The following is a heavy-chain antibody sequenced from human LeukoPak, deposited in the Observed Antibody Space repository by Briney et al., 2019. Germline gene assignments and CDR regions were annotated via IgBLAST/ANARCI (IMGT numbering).Heavy chain of an antibody. CDR2: INHSGST. CDR3: ARGRAYYYDSSRYLIDY. V-gene: IGHV4-34*01. Sequence: SETLSLTCAVYGGSFSGYYWSWIRQPPGKGLEWIGEINHSGSTNYNPSLKSRVTISVDTSKNQFSLKLSSVTAADTAVYYCARGRAYYYDSSRYLIDYWGQGTLVTVSS. CDR1: GGSFSGYY. D-gene: IGHD3-22*01. J-gene: IGHJ4*02.